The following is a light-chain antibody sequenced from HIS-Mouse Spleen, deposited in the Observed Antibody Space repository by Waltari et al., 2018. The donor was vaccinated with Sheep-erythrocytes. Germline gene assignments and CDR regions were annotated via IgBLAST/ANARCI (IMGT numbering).Light chain of an antibody. Sequence: AIQLTQSPSSLSASVGDRVTITCRASQGIISALAWYQQKPGKAPKLLIYDASSLESWVPSRFSGSGSGTDFTLTISSLQPEDFATYYCQQFNNYPRTFGQGTKVEIK. V-gene: IGKV1D-13*01. CDR1: QGIISA. J-gene: IGKJ1*01. CDR2: DAS. CDR3: QQFNNYPRT.